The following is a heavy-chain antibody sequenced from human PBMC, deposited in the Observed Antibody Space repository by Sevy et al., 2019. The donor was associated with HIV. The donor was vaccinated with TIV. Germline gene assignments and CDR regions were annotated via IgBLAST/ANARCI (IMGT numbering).Heavy chain of an antibody. J-gene: IGHJ4*02. D-gene: IGHD3-22*01. Sequence: ATVKVSCKASGYTFTSYDINWVRQATGQGLEWMGWMNPNSGNTGYAQKFQGRVTMTRNTSISTAYMELSSLRSEDTALYYCARDTYYSHSSGYFIFDSWGQGTLVTVSS. CDR2: MNPNSGNT. V-gene: IGHV1-8*01. CDR1: GYTFTSYD. CDR3: ARDTYYSHSSGYFIFDS.